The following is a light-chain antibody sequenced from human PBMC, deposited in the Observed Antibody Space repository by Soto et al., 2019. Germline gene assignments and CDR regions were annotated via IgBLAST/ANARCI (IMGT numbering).Light chain of an antibody. J-gene: IGKJ5*01. V-gene: IGKV3-20*01. Sequence: EIGLTQSPGTLSLSPGERATLSCRASQSVSSNYLAWYQQRPGQAHRLIIYGASSRATGIPDRFSGSGSGTDFTLVISRLDPDDFAVYYCQHNGRSFGQGTRLEIK. CDR1: QSVSSNY. CDR3: QHNGRS. CDR2: GAS.